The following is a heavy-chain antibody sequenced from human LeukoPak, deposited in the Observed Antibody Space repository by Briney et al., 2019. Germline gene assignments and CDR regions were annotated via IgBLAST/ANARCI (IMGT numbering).Heavy chain of an antibody. Sequence: SSETLSLTCAVYGGSFSGYYWSWIRQPPGKGLEWIGYISYSGSTNYNPSLKSRVTISVDTSKNQFSLKLSSVTAADTAVYYCARQVVAATGNWFDPWGQGTLVTVSS. CDR3: ARQVVAATGNWFDP. D-gene: IGHD2-15*01. CDR2: ISYSGST. J-gene: IGHJ5*02. CDR1: GGSFSGYY. V-gene: IGHV4-59*08.